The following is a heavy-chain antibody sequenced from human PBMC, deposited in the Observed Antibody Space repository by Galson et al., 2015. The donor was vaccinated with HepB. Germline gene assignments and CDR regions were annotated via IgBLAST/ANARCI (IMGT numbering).Heavy chain of an antibody. CDR3: AKDQTRGYSGYEGLYYYDSSGYSSGDAFDI. J-gene: IGHJ3*02. D-gene: IGHD3-22*01. CDR2: ISGSGGST. V-gene: IGHV3-23*01. CDR1: GFTFSSYA. Sequence: SLRLSCAASGFTFSSYAMSWVRQAPGKGLEWVSAISGSGGSTYYADSVKGRFTISRDNSKNTLYLQMNSLRAEDTAVYYCAKDQTRGYSGYEGLYYYDSSGYSSGDAFDIWGQGTMVTVSS.